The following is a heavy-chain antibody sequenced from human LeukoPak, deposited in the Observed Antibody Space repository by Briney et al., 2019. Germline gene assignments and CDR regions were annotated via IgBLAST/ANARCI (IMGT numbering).Heavy chain of an antibody. D-gene: IGHD2-21*01. J-gene: IGHJ3*02. CDR3: TRILVGGNRAFDI. CDR1: GFTFSSYA. CDR2: ISGSGRST. V-gene: IGHV3-23*01. Sequence: GGSLRLSCAASGFTFSSYAMTWVRQAPGKGLEWVSAISGSGRSTYYADSVKGRFTISRDNSKNTLYLQMNSLRAEDTAMYYCTRILVGGNRAFDIWGQGTTATVSS.